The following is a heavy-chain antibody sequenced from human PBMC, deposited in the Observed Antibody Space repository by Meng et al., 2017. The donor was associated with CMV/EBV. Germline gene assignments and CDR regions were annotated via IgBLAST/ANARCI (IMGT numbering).Heavy chain of an antibody. CDR1: GGSISSYY. D-gene: IGHD3-22*01. CDR2: IYYSGST. J-gene: IGHJ6*02. CDR3: ARPSYYNSSGYYYLGGMDV. Sequence: PESLSLTCTVSGGSISSYYWSWIRQPPGKGLEWIGYIYYSGSTNYNPACKSRVTISVDTTKNQSSLKLSSVAAADTAVYYCARPSYYNSSGYYYLGGMDVWGQGTTVTVSS. V-gene: IGHV4-59*01.